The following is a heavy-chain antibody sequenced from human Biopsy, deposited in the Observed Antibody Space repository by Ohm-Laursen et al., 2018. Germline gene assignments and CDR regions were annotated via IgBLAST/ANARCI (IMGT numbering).Heavy chain of an antibody. V-gene: IGHV4-4*07. CDR1: GDSISNDY. D-gene: IGHD3/OR15-3a*01. CDR3: ARGTGKYYVYGAFDI. J-gene: IGHJ3*02. CDR2: IHTSGST. Sequence: SGTLSLTCAVSGDSISNDYWSWIRQSAGQGLEWIGRIHTSGSTNHNLSLKSRVTMSVDTSKNQFSLKLRSVTAADTAVYYCARGTGKYYVYGAFDIWGQGTMVTVSS.